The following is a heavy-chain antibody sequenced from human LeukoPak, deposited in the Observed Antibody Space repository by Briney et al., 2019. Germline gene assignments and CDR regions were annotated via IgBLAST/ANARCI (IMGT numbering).Heavy chain of an antibody. CDR3: ARVFPRTGYGMDV. CDR2: INPSGGST. J-gene: IGHJ6*02. V-gene: IGHV1-46*01. D-gene: IGHD3-3*01. Sequence: ASVKVSCKASGYTFTSYYMHWVRQAPGQGLEWMGIINPSGGSTSYAQKFQGRVTMTRDTSTSTVYMELSSLRSEATAVYSCARVFPRTGYGMDVWGQGTTVTVSS. CDR1: GYTFTSYY.